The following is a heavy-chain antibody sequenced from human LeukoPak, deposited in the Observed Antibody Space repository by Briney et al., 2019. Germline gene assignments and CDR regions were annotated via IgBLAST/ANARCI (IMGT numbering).Heavy chain of an antibody. J-gene: IGHJ4*02. Sequence: GGSLRLSCAASGFTFSSYWMHWVRQAPGKGLVWVSRINSDGSSTSNADSVKGRFTISRDNGKNTLYLQMNSLRAEDTAVYYCARDGGWLQFTYFDYWGQGTLVTVSS. CDR2: INSDGSST. V-gene: IGHV3-74*01. D-gene: IGHD5-24*01. CDR3: ARDGGWLQFTYFDY. CDR1: GFTFSSYW.